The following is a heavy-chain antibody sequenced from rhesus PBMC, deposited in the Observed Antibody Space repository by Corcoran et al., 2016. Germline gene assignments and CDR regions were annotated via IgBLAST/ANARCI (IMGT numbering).Heavy chain of an antibody. CDR3: ARSFLGYSSWCDY. V-gene: IGHV4-80*01. J-gene: IGHJ4*01. Sequence: QVQLQESGPGLVKPSETLSRTCAVSGGSFSRYWWGWIRPPPGKGLEWSGEINGNSESTNYNPSLRSRVTISKDASKNQFSRKLSSVTAADAAVYYCARSFLGYSSWCDYWGQGVLVTVSS. CDR2: INGNSEST. CDR1: GGSFSRYW. D-gene: IGHD6-13*01.